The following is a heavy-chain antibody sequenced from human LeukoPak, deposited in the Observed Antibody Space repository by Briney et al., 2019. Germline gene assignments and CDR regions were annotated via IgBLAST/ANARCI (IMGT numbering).Heavy chain of an antibody. CDR3: ARALDYDILTGYYPPFDY. J-gene: IGHJ4*02. D-gene: IGHD3-9*01. CDR1: GGSISSYY. V-gene: IGHV4-59*01. CDR2: IYYSGST. Sequence: PSETLSLTCTVSGGSISSYYWSWIRQPPGKGLEWIGYIYYSGSTNYNPSLKSRVTISVDTSKNQFSLKLSSVTAADTAVYYCARALDYDILTGYYPPFDYWGQGTLVTVSS.